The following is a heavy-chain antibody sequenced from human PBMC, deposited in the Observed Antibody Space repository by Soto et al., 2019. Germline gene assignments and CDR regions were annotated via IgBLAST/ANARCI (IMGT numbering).Heavy chain of an antibody. D-gene: IGHD2-15*01. J-gene: IGHJ3*02. CDR3: AREGSGDAFDI. Sequence: SETLSLTCTVSGGSISSGGYYWSWIRQHPGKGLEWIGYIYYSGSTYYNPSLKSRVTISVDTSKNQFSLKLSSVTAADTAVYYCAREGSGDAFDIWGQGTMVTVSS. CDR1: GGSISSGGYY. V-gene: IGHV4-31*03. CDR2: IYYSGST.